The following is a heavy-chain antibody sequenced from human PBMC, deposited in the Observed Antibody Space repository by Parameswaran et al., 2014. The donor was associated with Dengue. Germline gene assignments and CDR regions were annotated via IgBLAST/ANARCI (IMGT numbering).Heavy chain of an antibody. J-gene: IGHJ6*02. D-gene: IGHD1-14*01. CDR2: IIPILGIA. Sequence: WVRQAPGQGLEWMGGIIPILGIANYAQKFQGRVTITADKSTSTAYMELSSLRSEDTAVYYCARDRNRRDGMDVWGQGTTVTVSS. V-gene: IGHV1-69*10. CDR3: ARDRNRRDGMDV.